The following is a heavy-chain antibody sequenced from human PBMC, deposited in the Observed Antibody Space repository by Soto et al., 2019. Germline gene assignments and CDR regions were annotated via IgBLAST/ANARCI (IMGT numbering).Heavy chain of an antibody. CDR2: IYYSGST. J-gene: IGHJ5*02. CDR1: GGSISSYY. CDR3: ARHALEYQLPWGENWFDP. D-gene: IGHD2-2*01. V-gene: IGHV4-59*08. Sequence: QVQLQESGPGLVKPSETLSLTCTVSGGSISSYYWSWIRQPPGKGLEWIGYIYYSGSTNYNPALKSRVTISVDTSKNQFSLKLSSVTAADTAVYYCARHALEYQLPWGENWFDPWGQGTLVTVSS.